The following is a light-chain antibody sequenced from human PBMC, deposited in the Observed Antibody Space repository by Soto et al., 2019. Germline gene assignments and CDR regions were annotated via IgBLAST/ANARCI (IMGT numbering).Light chain of an antibody. CDR1: RSVSSSY. CDR2: GAS. Sequence: EIVLTQSPGTLSLSPGERATLSCRASRSVSSSYLAWYQQKPGQAPRLLIYGASIRAAGIADRFSGSGAVTEVTLPITRMEPDDFAAYYCQQFDNSPPRYTFGQGTKLE. J-gene: IGKJ2*01. CDR3: QQFDNSPPRYT. V-gene: IGKV3-20*01.